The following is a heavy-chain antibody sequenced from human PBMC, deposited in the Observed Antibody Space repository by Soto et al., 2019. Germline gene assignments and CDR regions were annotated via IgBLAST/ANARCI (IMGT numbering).Heavy chain of an antibody. Sequence: SETLSLTCPVSVGSVSSYYWSWIRQPAGKGLEWIGRIYTSGSTNYNPSLKSRVTMSVDTSKNQFSLKLSSVTAADTAVYYCARGPDMTTVPRGWFDPWGQGTLVTVSS. CDR2: IYTSGST. CDR1: VGSVSSYY. D-gene: IGHD4-4*01. V-gene: IGHV4-4*07. J-gene: IGHJ5*02. CDR3: ARGPDMTTVPRGWFDP.